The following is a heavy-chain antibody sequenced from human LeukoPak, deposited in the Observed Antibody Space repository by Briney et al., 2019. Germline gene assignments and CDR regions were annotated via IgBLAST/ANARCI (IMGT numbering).Heavy chain of an antibody. J-gene: IGHJ3*02. CDR2: IIPIFGTA. Sequence: SVKVSCKASGGTFSSYAISWVRQAPGQGLEWMGGIIPIFGTANYAQQFQGRVTITTDESTSTAYMELSSLRSEDTAVYYCARDRAVGGWSASPDAFDIGGQGTMVTVSS. CDR3: ARDRAVGGWSASPDAFDI. CDR1: GGTFSSYA. D-gene: IGHD3-3*01. V-gene: IGHV1-69*05.